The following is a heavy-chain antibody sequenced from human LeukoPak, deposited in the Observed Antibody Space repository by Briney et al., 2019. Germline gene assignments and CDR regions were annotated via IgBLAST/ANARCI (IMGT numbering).Heavy chain of an antibody. V-gene: IGHV3-9*01. J-gene: IGHJ6*03. CDR2: ISWNSGSI. CDR3: AAGSYYMDV. Sequence: PGRSLRLSCAASGFTFDDYAMHWVRQAPGKGLEWVSGISWNSGSIGYADSVKGRFTISRDNAKNSLYLQMNSLRAEDTALYYCAAGSYYMDVWGKGTTVTVSS. D-gene: IGHD1-14*01. CDR1: GFTFDDYA.